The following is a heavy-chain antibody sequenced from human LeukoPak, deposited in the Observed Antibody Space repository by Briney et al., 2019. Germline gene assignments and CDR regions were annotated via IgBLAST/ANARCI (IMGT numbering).Heavy chain of an antibody. V-gene: IGHV4-39*07. J-gene: IGHJ3*02. D-gene: IGHD1-14*01. CDR2: IYYSGST. CDR1: GGSISSSSYY. Sequence: TSSETLSLTCTVSGGSISSSSYYWGWIRQPPGKGLEWIGSIYYSGSTYYNPSLKSRVTISVDTSKNQFSLKLSSVTAADTAVYYCARGVENLAYDAFDIWGQGTMVTVSS. CDR3: ARGVENLAYDAFDI.